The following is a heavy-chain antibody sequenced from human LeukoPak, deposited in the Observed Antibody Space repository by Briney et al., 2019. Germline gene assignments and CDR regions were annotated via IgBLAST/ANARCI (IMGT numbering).Heavy chain of an antibody. V-gene: IGHV4-59*12. CDR2: IYYSGST. J-gene: IGHJ5*02. CDR3: AREVSALFDP. Sequence: SETLSLTCTVSGGSISSYYWSWIRQPPGKGLEWIGYIYYSGSTNYNPSLKSRVTISVGTSKNQFSLKLSSVTAADTAVYYCAREVSALFDPWGQGTLVTVSS. CDR1: GGSISSYY.